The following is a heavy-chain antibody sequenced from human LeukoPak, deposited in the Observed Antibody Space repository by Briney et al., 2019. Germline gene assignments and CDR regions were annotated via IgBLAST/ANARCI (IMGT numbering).Heavy chain of an antibody. J-gene: IGHJ5*02. Sequence: VSVKVSCKTSGYSFTDYYMHWVRQAPGQGLEWMGWINPNSGGTSSAQKFQGRVTMTRDTSITTVYMEVSWLTSDDTAIYYCARADRLHGGPYLIGPWGQGTLVTVSS. CDR2: INPNSGGT. D-gene: IGHD2-21*01. CDR1: GYSFTDYY. V-gene: IGHV1-2*02. CDR3: ARADRLHGGPYLIGP.